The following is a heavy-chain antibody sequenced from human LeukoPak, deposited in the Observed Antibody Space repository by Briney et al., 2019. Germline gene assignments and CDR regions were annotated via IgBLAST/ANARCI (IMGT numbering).Heavy chain of an antibody. Sequence: GESLKISCKGSGYSFPNYWIGWVRQMPGKGLEWMGIIYPDDSDTRYSPSFQGQVTISADKSISTAYLQWSSLKASDTAMYYCAGRYCSGGNCYQDDYWGQGTLVTVSS. V-gene: IGHV5-51*01. CDR2: IYPDDSDT. CDR1: GYSFPNYW. D-gene: IGHD2-15*01. CDR3: AGRYCSGGNCYQDDY. J-gene: IGHJ4*02.